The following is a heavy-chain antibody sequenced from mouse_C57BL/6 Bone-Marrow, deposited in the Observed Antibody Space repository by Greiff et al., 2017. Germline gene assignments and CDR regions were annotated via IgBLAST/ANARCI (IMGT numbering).Heavy chain of an antibody. CDR3: PRLEFDGSSGDWYFDV. V-gene: IGHV1-85*01. Sequence: QVQLKQSGPELVKPGASVKLSCKASGYTFTSYDINWVKQRPGQGLEWIGWIYPRDGSTKYNEKFKGKATLTVDTSSSTAYMELHSLTSEDSAVYFCPRLEFDGSSGDWYFDVWGTGTTVTVSS. CDR2: IYPRDGST. CDR1: GYTFTSYD. J-gene: IGHJ1*03. D-gene: IGHD1-1*01.